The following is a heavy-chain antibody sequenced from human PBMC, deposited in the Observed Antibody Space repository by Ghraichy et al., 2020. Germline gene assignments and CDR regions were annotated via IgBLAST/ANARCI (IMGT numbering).Heavy chain of an antibody. J-gene: IGHJ6*03. CDR2: IKQDGREK. V-gene: IGHV3-7*01. Sequence: GESLNISCAASGFTFSSSWMSWVRQAPGKGLEWVANIKQDGREKSYVDSVKGRFTISRDNAKSSLFLQMNSLRAEDTAVYYCARDPRPLRFLEWYYYMDVWGKGTTVTVSS. D-gene: IGHD3-3*01. CDR3: ARDPRPLRFLEWYYYMDV. CDR1: GFTFSSSW.